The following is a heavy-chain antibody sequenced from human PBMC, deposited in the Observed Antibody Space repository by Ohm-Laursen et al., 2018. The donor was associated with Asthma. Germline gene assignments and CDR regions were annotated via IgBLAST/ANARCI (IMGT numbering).Heavy chain of an antibody. Sequence: SLRLSCAASGFTFSSYGMHWVRQAPGKGLEWVAVISYDGSNKYYADSVKGRFTISRDNSKNTLYLQMNSLRAEDTAVYYCACHRDGYNYGDYYFDYWGQGTLVTVSS. J-gene: IGHJ4*02. CDR2: ISYDGSNK. CDR3: ACHRDGYNYGDYYFDY. CDR1: GFTFSSYG. D-gene: IGHD5-24*01. V-gene: IGHV3-30*03.